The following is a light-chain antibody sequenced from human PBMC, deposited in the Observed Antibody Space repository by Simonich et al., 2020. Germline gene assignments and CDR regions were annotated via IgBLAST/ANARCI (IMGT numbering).Light chain of an antibody. CDR2: LNSDGSH. J-gene: IGLJ2*01. V-gene: IGLV4-69*01. Sequence: LVLTQSPSASASLGASVKLTCTLSSGHSSYAIAWHQQQPEKGPRHLMKLNSDGSHSKGDGIPDRFSGSSSGAERYLTISSLQSEDEADYYCQTWGTGIQVFGGGTKLTVL. CDR3: QTWGTGIQV. CDR1: SGHSSYA.